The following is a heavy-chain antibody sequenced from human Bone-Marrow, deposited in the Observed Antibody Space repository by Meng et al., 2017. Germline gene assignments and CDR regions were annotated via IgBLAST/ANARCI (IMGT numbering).Heavy chain of an antibody. V-gene: IGHV7-4-1*02. CDR3: ARAYCGGDCYVSGWFDP. CDR1: GYTFTSYA. Sequence: QVQLVQFGSGLKKPGASVKVSCKASGYTFTSYAMNWVRQAPGQGLEWMGWINTNTGNPTYAQGFTGRFVFSLDTSVSTAYLQISSLKAEDTAVYYCARAYCGGDCYVSGWFDPWGQGTLVTVSS. CDR2: INTNTGNP. J-gene: IGHJ5*02. D-gene: IGHD2-21*02.